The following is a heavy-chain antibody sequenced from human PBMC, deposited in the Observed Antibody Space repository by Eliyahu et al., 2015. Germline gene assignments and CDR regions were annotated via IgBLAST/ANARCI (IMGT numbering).Heavy chain of an antibody. CDR3: ARVPRSIAAAGIDY. V-gene: IGHV4-61*01. CDR2: IYYSGST. J-gene: IGHJ4*02. Sequence: QVQLQXSGPGLVKPSETLSLTCTVSXXSVSSGSYYWSWXRQPPGXGLEWIGYIYYSGSTNYNPXLKSRVTISVDTSKNQFSLKLSSVTAADTAVYYCARVPRSIAAAGIDYWGQGTLVTVSS. D-gene: IGHD6-13*01. CDR1: XXSVSSGSYY.